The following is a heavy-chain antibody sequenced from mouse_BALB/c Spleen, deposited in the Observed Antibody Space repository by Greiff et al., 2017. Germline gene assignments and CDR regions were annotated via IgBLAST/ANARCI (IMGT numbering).Heavy chain of an antibody. Sequence: QVQLKQSGPELVKPGASVKISCKASGYAFSSSWMNWVKQRPGQGLEWIGRIYPGDGDTNYNGKFKGKATLTADKSSSTAYMQLSSLTSVDSAVYYCARGDGSYAMDYWGQGTSVTVSS. J-gene: IGHJ4*01. CDR3: ARGDGSYAMDY. CDR2: IYPGDGDT. CDR1: GYAFSSSW. V-gene: IGHV1-82*01. D-gene: IGHD1-1*02.